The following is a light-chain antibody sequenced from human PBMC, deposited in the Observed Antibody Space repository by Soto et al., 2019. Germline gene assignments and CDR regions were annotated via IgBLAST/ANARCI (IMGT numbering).Light chain of an antibody. Sequence: QSVLTQPPSASGTPGQRVTISCSGGSSNIGVNTVNWYQQLPGTAPKLLIYSDNQRPSGVPDRFSGSKSGTSASLAISGLQSEDAADYSCAAWDDSLNGLVFGGGTKLTVL. CDR1: SSNIGVNT. CDR2: SDN. CDR3: AAWDDSLNGLV. V-gene: IGLV1-44*01. J-gene: IGLJ2*01.